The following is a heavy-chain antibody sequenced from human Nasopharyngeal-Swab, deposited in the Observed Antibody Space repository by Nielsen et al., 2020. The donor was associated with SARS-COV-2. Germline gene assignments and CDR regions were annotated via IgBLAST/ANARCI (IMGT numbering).Heavy chain of an antibody. CDR1: GFTFTSSA. J-gene: IGHJ6*02. Sequence: SVKVSCKASGFTFTSSAVQWVRQARGQRLEWIGWIVVGSGNTNYAQKFQERVTITRDMSTSTAYMELSSLRSEDTAVYYCAAEGECYGSGSRPGMDVWGQGTTVTVSS. CDR3: AAEGECYGSGSRPGMDV. CDR2: IVVGSGNT. D-gene: IGHD3-10*01. V-gene: IGHV1-58*01.